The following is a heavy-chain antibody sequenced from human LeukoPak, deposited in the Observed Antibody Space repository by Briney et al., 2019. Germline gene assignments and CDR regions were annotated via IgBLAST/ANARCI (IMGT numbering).Heavy chain of an antibody. D-gene: IGHD1-7*01. CDR2: ISNDGSDK. V-gene: IGHV3-30*04. J-gene: IGHJ3*02. Sequence: AGGSLRLSCAASGFTFSIYAMHWVRQAPGKGLEWVAVISNDGSDKYYADSVKGRFTISRDNAKNSLYLQMNSLRAEDTAVYYCARDSGNYLDAFDIWGQGTMVTVSS. CDR3: ARDSGNYLDAFDI. CDR1: GFTFSIYA.